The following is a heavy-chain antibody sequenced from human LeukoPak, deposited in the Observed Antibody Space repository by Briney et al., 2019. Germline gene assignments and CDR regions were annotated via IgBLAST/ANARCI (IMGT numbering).Heavy chain of an antibody. CDR1: GGSISSGGYY. Sequence: SETLSLTCTVSGGSISSGGYYWSWIRQPAGKGLEWTGRIYTSGSTNYNPSLKSRVTMSVDTSKNQFSLKLSSVTAADTAVYYCARRAPTRAFDIWGQGTMVTVSS. CDR2: IYTSGST. V-gene: IGHV4-61*02. CDR3: ARRAPTRAFDI. D-gene: IGHD4-17*01. J-gene: IGHJ3*02.